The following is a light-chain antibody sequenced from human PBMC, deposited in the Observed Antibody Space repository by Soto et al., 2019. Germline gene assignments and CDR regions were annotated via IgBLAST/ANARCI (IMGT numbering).Light chain of an antibody. J-gene: IGLJ3*02. CDR2: KVD. CDR1: SSDLGGLNY. V-gene: IGLV2-14*01. Sequence: QSVLTQPASVSGSPGQSITIPCSGRSSDLGGLNYVSWYQQHPGKVPKLIIYKVDNRPSGISDRFSASKSGNTASLTISGLQAEYEAHYYCSSYTTVPSPQWVFAGGTKLTVL. CDR3: SSYTTVPSPQWV.